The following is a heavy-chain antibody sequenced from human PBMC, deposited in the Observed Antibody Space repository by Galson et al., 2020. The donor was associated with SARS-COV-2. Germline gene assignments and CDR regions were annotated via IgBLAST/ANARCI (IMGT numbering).Heavy chain of an antibody. CDR1: GFTFRSFN. Sequence: GESLKISCAASGFTFRSFNMHWVRQAPGKGLEWVSSVSSSSSYIFYADSVKGRFTISRDNAKNSVYLQMNSLRAEDTGVYYCVGELGYSNNLWGQGTLVTVSS. J-gene: IGHJ4*02. CDR2: VSSSSSYI. D-gene: IGHD4-4*01. CDR3: VGELGYSNNL. V-gene: IGHV3-21*01.